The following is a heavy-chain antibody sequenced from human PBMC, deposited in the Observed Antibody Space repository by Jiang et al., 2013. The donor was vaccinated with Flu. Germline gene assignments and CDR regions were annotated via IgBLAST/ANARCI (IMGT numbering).Heavy chain of an antibody. V-gene: IGHV6-1*01. CDR1: GDSVSSNSAA. CDR2: TYYRSKWYN. J-gene: IGHJ6*02. CDR3: ARGTNGYNYDRHCYYYGMDV. D-gene: IGHD5-24*01. Sequence: TLSLTCAISGDSVSSNSAAWNWIRQSPSRGLEWLGRTYYRSKWYNDYAVSVKSRITINPDTSKNQFSLQLNSVTPEDTAVYYCARGTNGYNYDRHCYYYGMDVWGQGTTVTVSS.